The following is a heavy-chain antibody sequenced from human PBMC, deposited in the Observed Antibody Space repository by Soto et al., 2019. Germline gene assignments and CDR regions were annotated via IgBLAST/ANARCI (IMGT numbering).Heavy chain of an antibody. J-gene: IGHJ4*02. D-gene: IGHD5-12*01. CDR2: INTANDDT. CDR1: GYTFSSSP. CDR3: ARDEGVASGN. Sequence: GSSVKVSCKASGYTFSSSPLHWVRQAPGQRPELMVCINTANDDTKYSQKFQDRVTLTRDTSASTAYMEVSSLTPEDTAVYYCARDEGVASGNWGQGTLVTVSS. V-gene: IGHV1-3*04.